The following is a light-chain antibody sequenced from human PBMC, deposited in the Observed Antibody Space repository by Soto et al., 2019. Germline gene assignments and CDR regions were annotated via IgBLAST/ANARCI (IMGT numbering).Light chain of an antibody. J-gene: IGKJ1*01. CDR1: QSIDRK. V-gene: IGKV3-15*01. CDR3: QQYHSWRT. Sequence: IVMTQSPATLSVSPGERATLSCRASQSIDRKLAWYQQRPGQAPRLLIYGASIRATGIPARFSGSGSGTEFTLTIRGLQSEDFGVFYCQQYHSWRTFGQGTNVEIK. CDR2: GAS.